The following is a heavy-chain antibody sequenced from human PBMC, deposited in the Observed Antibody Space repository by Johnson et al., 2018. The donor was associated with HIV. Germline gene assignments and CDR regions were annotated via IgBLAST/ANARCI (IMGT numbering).Heavy chain of an antibody. D-gene: IGHD3-10*01. J-gene: IGHJ3*02. V-gene: IGHV3-33*01. Sequence: QVQLVESGGGVVQPGRSLRLSCAASGFTFSTYGMHWVRQAPGKGLEWVAVMWYDGSNKYYADSVKGRFTITRDNSKNTLYLQMNSLRAEDTAVYYCARVRGKIPRGAFDIWGQGTMVTVSS. CDR2: MWYDGSNK. CDR3: ARVRGKIPRGAFDI. CDR1: GFTFSTYG.